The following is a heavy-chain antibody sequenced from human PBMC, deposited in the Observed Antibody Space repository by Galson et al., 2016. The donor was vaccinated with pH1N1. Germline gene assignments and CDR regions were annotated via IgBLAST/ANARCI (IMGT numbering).Heavy chain of an antibody. D-gene: IGHD5-12*01. CDR3: VRHLALPDSGLRNDPFDS. CDR1: GGSISRSN. CDR2: LYSSGTT. V-gene: IGHV4-59*08. Sequence: LTCAVSGGSISRSNWCWVRQSPVKGLEWIGYLYSSGTTTYNPSVASRVSISVDTPKNQFSLNLDFVTTADTAIYYCVRHLALPDSGLRNDPFDSWSQGTLVTVSS. J-gene: IGHJ4*02.